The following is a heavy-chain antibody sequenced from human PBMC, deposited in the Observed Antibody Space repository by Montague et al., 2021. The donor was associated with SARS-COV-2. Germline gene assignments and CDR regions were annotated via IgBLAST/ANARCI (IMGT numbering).Heavy chain of an antibody. CDR1: GFILGYTW. CDR3: VKDRGTLDAFDM. J-gene: IGHJ3*02. D-gene: IGHD3-10*01. V-gene: IGHV3-74*03. Sequence: SRRFSCAASGFILGYTWMHWVRQAPGRGLVWIAHINGDATTTKYADSVKGRFTISRDNTQNTLSLQLDSLRAEDTAVYYCVKDRGTLDAFDMWGQGTTVTVSS. CDR2: INGDATTT.